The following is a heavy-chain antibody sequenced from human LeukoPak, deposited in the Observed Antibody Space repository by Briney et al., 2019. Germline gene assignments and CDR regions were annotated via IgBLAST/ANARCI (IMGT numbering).Heavy chain of an antibody. Sequence: PGGSLSLSCAASGFTFSGYGMNWVRQAPGKGLEWVSSISSGGSYMYYADSLKGRFTISRDNAKNSLYLQMNSLRAEDTAVYYCARVGAKGGWYFDLWGRGTLVTVSS. CDR1: GFTFSGYG. CDR3: ARVGAKGGWYFDL. V-gene: IGHV3-21*01. CDR2: ISSGGSYM. J-gene: IGHJ2*01. D-gene: IGHD3-10*01.